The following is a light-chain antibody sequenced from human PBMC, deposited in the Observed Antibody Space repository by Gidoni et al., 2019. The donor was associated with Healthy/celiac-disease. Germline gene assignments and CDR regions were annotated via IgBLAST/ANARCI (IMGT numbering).Light chain of an antibody. J-gene: IGKJ3*01. V-gene: IGKV3-11*01. CDR3: QQRSNWPPLFT. CDR1: QSVSSY. CDR2: DAS. Sequence: EIVLTQSPATLSLSPGERATLSCRASQSVSSYLAWYQQKPGQAPRLLIYDASNRATGIPARFSGSGSGTDFTLTISSLEPEDFAVYYCQQRSNWPPLFTFGPGTKEDIK.